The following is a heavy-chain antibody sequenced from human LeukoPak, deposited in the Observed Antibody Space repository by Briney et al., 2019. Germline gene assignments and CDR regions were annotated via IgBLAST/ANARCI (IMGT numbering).Heavy chain of an antibody. J-gene: IGHJ6*03. CDR2: INHSGST. D-gene: IGHD2-2*01. V-gene: IGHV4-34*01. CDR1: GGSFSGYY. Sequence: SETLSLTCAVYGGSFSGYYWSWIRQPPGKGLEWIGEINHSGSTNYNPSLKSRVTISVDTSKNQFSLKLSSVTAADTAVYYCAGVPTFIVVEGARLYYYYYYMDVGGKGPPATVSS. CDR3: AGVPTFIVVEGARLYYYYYYMDV.